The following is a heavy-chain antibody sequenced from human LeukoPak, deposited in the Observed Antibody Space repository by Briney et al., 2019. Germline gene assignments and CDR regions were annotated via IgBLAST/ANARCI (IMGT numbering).Heavy chain of an antibody. V-gene: IGHV3-21*01. J-gene: IGHJ6*04. CDR1: GFTFSSYT. CDR2: ITSSSSYI. Sequence: GGSLRLSCAASGFTFSSYTMNWVRQAPGKGLEWVSSITSSSSYIYYADSVKGRFTISRDNAKNSLYLQMSSLRAEDTAVYYCAELGITMIGGVWGKGTTVTISS. CDR3: AELGITMIGGV. D-gene: IGHD3-10*02.